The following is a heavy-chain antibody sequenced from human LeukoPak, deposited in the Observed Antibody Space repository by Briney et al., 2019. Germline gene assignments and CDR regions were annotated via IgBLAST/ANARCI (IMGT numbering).Heavy chain of an antibody. CDR3: ARENKDSSSWSFDY. V-gene: IGHV3-66*01. CDR2: IYSGGST. CDR1: GFTVSSNY. J-gene: IGHJ4*02. Sequence: GGSLRLSCAASGFTVSSNYMSWVRQAPGKGLEWVSVIYSGGSTYYADSVKGRFTISGDNSKNTLYLQMNSLRAEDTAVYYCARENKDSSSWSFDYWGQGTLVTVSS. D-gene: IGHD6-13*01.